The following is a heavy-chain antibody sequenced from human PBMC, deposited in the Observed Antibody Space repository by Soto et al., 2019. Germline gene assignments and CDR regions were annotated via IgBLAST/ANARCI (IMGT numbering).Heavy chain of an antibody. CDR1: GGSISSSSYY. V-gene: IGHV4-39*01. D-gene: IGHD3-22*01. Sequence: QLQLQESGPGLVKPSETLSLTCTVSGGSISSSSYYWGWIRQPPGKGLEWIGSIYYSGSTYYNPSLKSRVTISVDPSKNQFPLKLSSVTAADTAVYYCARQGYVVIPYYYGMDVWGQGTTVTVSS. J-gene: IGHJ6*02. CDR2: IYYSGST. CDR3: ARQGYVVIPYYYGMDV.